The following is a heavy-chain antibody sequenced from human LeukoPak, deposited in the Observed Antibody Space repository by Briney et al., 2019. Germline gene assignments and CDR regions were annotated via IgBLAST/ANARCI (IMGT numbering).Heavy chain of an antibody. D-gene: IGHD2-2*01. CDR2: MNPNSGNT. CDR3: ARHVIVVVPAAKGWFDP. Sequence: ASVKVSCKASGYTFTSYDINWVRQATGQGLEWMGWMNPNSGNTGYAQKFQGRVTMTRNTSISTAYMELSSLRSEDTAVYYCARHVIVVVPAAKGWFDPWGQGTLVTVSS. J-gene: IGHJ5*02. CDR1: GYTFTSYD. V-gene: IGHV1-8*01.